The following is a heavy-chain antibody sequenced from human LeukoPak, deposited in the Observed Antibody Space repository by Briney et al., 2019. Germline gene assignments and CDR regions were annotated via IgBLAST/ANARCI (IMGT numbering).Heavy chain of an antibody. D-gene: IGHD1-26*01. CDR2: IYYSGNT. Sequence: SETLSLTCTVSGGSISSYYWSWIRQPPGKELEWIRYIYYSGNTNYNPSLKSRVTISVDTSKNQFSLKLSSVTAADTAVYYCARGAGSFEYWGQGTLVTVSS. CDR3: ARGAGSFEY. V-gene: IGHV4-59*01. CDR1: GGSISSYY. J-gene: IGHJ4*02.